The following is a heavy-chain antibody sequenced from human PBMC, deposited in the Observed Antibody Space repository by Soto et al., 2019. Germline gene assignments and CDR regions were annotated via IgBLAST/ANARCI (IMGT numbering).Heavy chain of an antibody. J-gene: IGHJ4*02. D-gene: IGHD4-17*01. CDR2: ISNSGDNT. Sequence: GGSLRLSCAASKFSFSTYAMSWVRQAPGKGLGWVSAISNSGDNTYYTESVKGRFIISRDNSKNALYLQMNSLTADDTAVYYCAKGRGGDYGGSFDYWGQGTLVTVSS. CDR1: KFSFSTYA. V-gene: IGHV3-23*01. CDR3: AKGRGGDYGGSFDY.